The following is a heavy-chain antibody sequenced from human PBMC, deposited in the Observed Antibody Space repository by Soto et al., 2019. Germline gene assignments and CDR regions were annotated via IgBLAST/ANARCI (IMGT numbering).Heavy chain of an antibody. D-gene: IGHD6-19*01. V-gene: IGHV4-4*02. CDR3: ASSGWNEDFYYYYGMDV. CDR1: GDTVNRCNW. CDR2: IYHSGNT. J-gene: IGHJ6*02. Sequence: LSLTCAASGDTVNRCNWWRWVRQSPGKGLEWIGEIYHSGNTKYNPSLKSRITMSVDKAKNQFSLKMTSVTAADTAVYYCASSGWNEDFYYYYGMDVWGQGTTVTVS.